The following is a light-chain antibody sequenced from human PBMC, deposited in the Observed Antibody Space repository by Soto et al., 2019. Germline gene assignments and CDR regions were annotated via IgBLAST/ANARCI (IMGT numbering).Light chain of an antibody. J-gene: IGKJ2*01. CDR2: ATS. V-gene: IGKV3-20*01. Sequence: IVLTQSPGALSLSPGERATVSCRASETIGRAYFAWYQPRPGRTPRLVLSATSNSAAGIPDRFGGSGSGADFTLTISGVGPEDFAVYYCHQYATSPFTFGQGTKLEI. CDR1: ETIGRAY. CDR3: HQYATSPFT.